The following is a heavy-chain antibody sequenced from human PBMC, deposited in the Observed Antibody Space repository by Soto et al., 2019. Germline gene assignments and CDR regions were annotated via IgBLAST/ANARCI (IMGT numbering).Heavy chain of an antibody. V-gene: IGHV4-39*01. J-gene: IGHJ4*02. D-gene: IGHD3-22*01. Sequence: PSETLSLTCTVSGGSISSSSYYWGWIRQPPGEGLEWIGSIYYSGSTYYNPSLKSRVTISVDTSKNQFSLKLSSVTAADTAVYYCASKGKNYYDSSGYSHWGQGTLVTVSS. CDR3: ASKGKNYYDSSGYSH. CDR2: IYYSGST. CDR1: GGSISSSSYY.